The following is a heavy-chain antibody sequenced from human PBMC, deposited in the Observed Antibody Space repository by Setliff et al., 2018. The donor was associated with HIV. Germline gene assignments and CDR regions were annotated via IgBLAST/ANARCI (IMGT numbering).Heavy chain of an antibody. CDR1: GFTFSSYT. Sequence: GGSLRLSCAASGFTFSSYTMNWVRQAPGMGLEWVSAISGSADSTYYAGAVKGRFTISRDNSKNTLHLQMNSLKIDDSGVYYCVTEKKIVVVEWDYHYMDVWGKGTTVTVSS. J-gene: IGHJ6*03. D-gene: IGHD2-15*01. CDR2: ISGSADST. CDR3: VTEKKIVVVEWDYHYMDV. V-gene: IGHV3-23*01.